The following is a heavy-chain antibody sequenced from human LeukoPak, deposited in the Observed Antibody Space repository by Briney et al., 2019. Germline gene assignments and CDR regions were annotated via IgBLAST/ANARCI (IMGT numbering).Heavy chain of an antibody. Sequence: GGALRLSCAASGFTFSTYSMNWVRQAPGKGLEWVSSISSYSNYINYADSVKGRFTISRDNAKNSLYLQMNSLRAEDTAVYYCARSRTTVTKDALDYWGQGTLVTVSS. J-gene: IGHJ4*02. CDR2: ISSYSNYI. CDR1: GFTFSTYS. D-gene: IGHD4-17*01. V-gene: IGHV3-21*01. CDR3: ARSRTTVTKDALDY.